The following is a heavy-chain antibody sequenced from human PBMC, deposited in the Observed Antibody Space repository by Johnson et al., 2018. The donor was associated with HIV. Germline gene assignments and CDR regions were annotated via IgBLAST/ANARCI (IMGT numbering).Heavy chain of an antibody. Sequence: MQLVESGGGLVQPGGSLRLSCAASGFTFSSYWMSWVRQAPGTGLEWVANIKQDGSEKYYVDSVKGRFTISRDNAKNSLYLQMNSLRAEDTAVYYCAYSSSPLSGDAFDIWGQGTMVTVSS. D-gene: IGHD6-6*01. V-gene: IGHV3-7*01. CDR1: GFTFSSYW. CDR3: AYSSSPLSGDAFDI. CDR2: IKQDGSEK. J-gene: IGHJ3*02.